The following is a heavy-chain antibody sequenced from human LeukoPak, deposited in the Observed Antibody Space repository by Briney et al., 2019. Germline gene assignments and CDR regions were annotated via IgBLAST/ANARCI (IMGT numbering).Heavy chain of an antibody. CDR2: INPKSGGT. Sequence: ASVKVSCKASGDSFTDYYMHWVRQAPGQGLEWMGWINPKSGGTNYAQTFQGRVTMTRDTSIRTAYMELSRLRGDDTAVYYCARIAIGGGGWHFDSWGQGTLVTVSS. V-gene: IGHV1-2*02. J-gene: IGHJ4*02. CDR1: GDSFTDYY. CDR3: ARIAIGGGGWHFDS. D-gene: IGHD3-16*01.